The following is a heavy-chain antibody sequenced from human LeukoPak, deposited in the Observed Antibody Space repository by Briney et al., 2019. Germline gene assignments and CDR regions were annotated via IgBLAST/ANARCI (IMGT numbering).Heavy chain of an antibody. V-gene: IGHV3-30-3*01. J-gene: IGHJ3*02. CDR2: ISYDGSKT. CDR3: TRVRVGDYLRYAFDI. CDR1: GFTLSNYA. Sequence: GGSLRLSCAASGFTLSNYAMHWVRQAPGKGLEWVAVISYDGSKTYYADSVKGRFTISRDNSINTLYLQMNSLRPEDTAVFYCTRVRVGDYLRYAFDIWGQGTMVTVSS. D-gene: IGHD4-17*01.